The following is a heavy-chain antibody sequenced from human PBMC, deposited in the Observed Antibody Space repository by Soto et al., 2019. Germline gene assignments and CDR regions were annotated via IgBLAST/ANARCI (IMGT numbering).Heavy chain of an antibody. Sequence: LSCAASGFTFTNYAMIWVRQVPGKLLDWVSLISSSGGTDSADSVKGRFTISRDKSKNTVDLLLSSLRAEDTAIYYCPRDPFHCVSRTCISHCYFDVWGRGTLVAVSS. CDR3: PRDPFHCVSRTCISHCYFDV. D-gene: IGHD2-21*01. J-gene: IGHJ2*01. CDR1: GFTFTNYA. CDR2: ISSSGGT. V-gene: IGHV3-23*01.